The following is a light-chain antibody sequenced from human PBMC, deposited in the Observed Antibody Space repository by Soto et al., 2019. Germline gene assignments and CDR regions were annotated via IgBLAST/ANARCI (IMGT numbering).Light chain of an antibody. CDR1: QDIAIY. CDR2: AAS. J-gene: IGKJ5*01. Sequence: IQLTQSPSALSASVGDRVTITCRASQDIAIYLAWYQQKPGEAPKLLIYAASTLHGGVPSRFSGSGSGTDFALTITSLQAEDFGTYYCQHYNGYPQTFGQGTRLEI. CDR3: QHYNGYPQT. V-gene: IGKV1-9*01.